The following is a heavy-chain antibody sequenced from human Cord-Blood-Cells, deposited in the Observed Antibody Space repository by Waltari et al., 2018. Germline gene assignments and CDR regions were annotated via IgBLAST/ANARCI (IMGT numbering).Heavy chain of an antibody. CDR1: GGPFRSYA. D-gene: IGHD6-19*01. CDR3: AREPPEVAVGGSYYFDY. CDR2: IIPIFGTA. J-gene: IGHJ4*02. Sequence: QVQLVQSGAEVKKPGSSVTVSCKASGGPFRSYAISCVRQAPGQGLEWMGGIIPIFGTANYAQKFQGRVTITADESTSTAYMELSSLRSEDTAVYYCAREPPEVAVGGSYYFDYWGQGTLVTVSS. V-gene: IGHV1-69*01.